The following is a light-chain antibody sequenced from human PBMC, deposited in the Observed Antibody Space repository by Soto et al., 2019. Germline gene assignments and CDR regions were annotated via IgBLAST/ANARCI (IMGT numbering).Light chain of an antibody. CDR2: GAS. J-gene: IGKJ1*01. CDR1: QTISRNF. Sequence: EIALTQSPGTLSLSPGERATLSCRASQTISRNFLAWYQQKPGQAPRLLIYGASKRATGIPDRFSGSGSGAEFTLTISRLEPEDFGVYHCQQYDGSPQTFGQGTKVEIK. CDR3: QQYDGSPQT. V-gene: IGKV3-20*01.